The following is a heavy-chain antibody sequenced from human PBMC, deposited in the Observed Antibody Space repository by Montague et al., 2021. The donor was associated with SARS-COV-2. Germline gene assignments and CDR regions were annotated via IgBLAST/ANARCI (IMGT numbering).Heavy chain of an antibody. Sequence: SETLSLTCAVYGGSFSVYYWSWLRQSPRRGLEWIAEINHSGTANYNPSLKSRVSISVATSKNQFTLKLTSVTAAATAMYDCSKEREVVRAARTLIAFDLWGQGTMVTVSS. CDR2: INHSGTA. CDR3: SKEREVVRAARTLIAFDL. V-gene: IGHV4-34*01. D-gene: IGHD2-2*01. J-gene: IGHJ3*01. CDR1: GGSFSVYY.